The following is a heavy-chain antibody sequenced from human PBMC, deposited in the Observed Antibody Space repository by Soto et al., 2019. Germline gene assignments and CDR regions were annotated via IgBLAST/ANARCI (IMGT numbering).Heavy chain of an antibody. CDR1: GGTVSSYA. J-gene: IGHJ4*02. Sequence: VQLVQSGAELKKPGSSVKVSCKASGGTVSSYAISWVRQAPGQGLEWMGGIIPLFGRTNYAQKFRGRVTITADESTSTAYMELSSLRSEDTAMYYCARSGSTYYDILTGYHLEYWGQGTLVTVSS. CDR3: ARSGSTYYDILTGYHLEY. CDR2: IIPLFGRT. V-gene: IGHV1-69*01. D-gene: IGHD3-9*01.